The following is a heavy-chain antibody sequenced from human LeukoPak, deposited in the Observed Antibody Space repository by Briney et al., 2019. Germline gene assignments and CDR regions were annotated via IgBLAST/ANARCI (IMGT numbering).Heavy chain of an antibody. CDR1: EFTFSSYA. D-gene: IGHD7-27*01. V-gene: IGHV3-23*01. J-gene: IGHJ4*02. CDR2: IGGSGGST. CDR3: VQDWAWGAFGY. Sequence: GGTLRLSCAASEFTFSSYAMSWVRQAPGKGLEWVSGIGGSGGSTYYADSVKGRFTISRDNSKNTLYLQMNRLGAEDTAIYYCVQDWAWGAFGYWGQGTLVTVSS.